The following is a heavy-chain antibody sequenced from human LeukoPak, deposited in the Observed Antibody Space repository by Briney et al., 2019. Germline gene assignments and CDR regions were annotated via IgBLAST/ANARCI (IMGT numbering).Heavy chain of an antibody. CDR3: SRDSLSSCGGDCYSGLDV. D-gene: IGHD2-21*02. V-gene: IGHV3-74*01. J-gene: IGHJ6*02. CDR1: GFTFSNYW. Sequence: GGSLRLSCAASGFTFSNYWMHWVRQAPGEALMWVSRIKSDGSSTTYADSVKGRFTISRDNAKNTLYLQLNSLRAEDTAVYYCSRDSLSSCGGDCYSGLDVWGQGTTVTVSS. CDR2: IKSDGSST.